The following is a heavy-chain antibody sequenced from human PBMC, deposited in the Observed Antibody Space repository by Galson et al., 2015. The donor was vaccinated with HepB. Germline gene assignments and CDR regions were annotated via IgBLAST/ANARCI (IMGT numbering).Heavy chain of an antibody. J-gene: IGHJ4*02. CDR2: ISGSGGST. Sequence: SLRLSCAASGFTFSSYAMSWVRQAPGKGLEWVSAISGSGGSTYYADSVKGRFTISRDNSKNTLYLQMNSLRAEDTAVYYCAKDLYYYGSGGFQVGYYFDYWGQGTLVTVSS. D-gene: IGHD3-10*01. CDR1: GFTFSSYA. V-gene: IGHV3-23*01. CDR3: AKDLYYYGSGGFQVGYYFDY.